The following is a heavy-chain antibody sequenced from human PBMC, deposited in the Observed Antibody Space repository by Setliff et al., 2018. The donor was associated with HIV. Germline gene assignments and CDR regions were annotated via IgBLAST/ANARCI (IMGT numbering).Heavy chain of an antibody. J-gene: IGHJ4*02. Sequence: SCTVSGGSISNYYWSWIRQPPGKGLEWIGHIYSSGSTNYNPSLKSRVTISVDTSKNQISLKLSSVTAADTAVYYCARRMSSGSYYDYWGQGTLVTVSS. CDR1: GGSISNYY. CDR3: ARRMSSGSYYDY. CDR2: IYSSGST. D-gene: IGHD1-26*01. V-gene: IGHV4-59*08.